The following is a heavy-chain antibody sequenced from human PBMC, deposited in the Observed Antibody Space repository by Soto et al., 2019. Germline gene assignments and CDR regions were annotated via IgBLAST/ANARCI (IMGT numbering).Heavy chain of an antibody. CDR1: GYTFTSYG. J-gene: IGHJ6*02. CDR2: ISAYNGNT. V-gene: IGHV1-18*01. CDR3: AKMREDIVVVPAANPIYYYYGMDV. Sequence: VASVKVSCKASGYTFTSYGISWVRQAPGQGLEWMGWISAYNGNTNYAQKLQGRVTMTKDTSTDTAYMELSSLRSEDTAVYYCAKMREDIVVVPAANPIYYYYGMDVWGQGTTVTVSS. D-gene: IGHD2-2*01.